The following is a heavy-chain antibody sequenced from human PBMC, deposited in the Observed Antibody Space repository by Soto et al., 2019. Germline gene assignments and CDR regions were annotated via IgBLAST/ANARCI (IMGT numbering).Heavy chain of an antibody. Sequence: QVQLQESGPGLVKPSQTLSLTCPVSGGSISSGGYYWSWIRQHPGKGLEWIGYIYYSGSTYYNPYLKSRVTISVDTSKNQFSMKLSSVTAADTAVYYCARVGGINWFDPWGQGTLVTVSS. CDR1: GGSISSGGYY. J-gene: IGHJ5*02. CDR3: ARVGGINWFDP. D-gene: IGHD1-20*01. CDR2: IYYSGST. V-gene: IGHV4-31*03.